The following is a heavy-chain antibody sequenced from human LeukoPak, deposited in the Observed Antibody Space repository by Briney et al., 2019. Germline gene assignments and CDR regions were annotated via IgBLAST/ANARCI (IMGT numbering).Heavy chain of an antibody. CDR1: GGSFSGYY. V-gene: IGHV4-34*01. Sequence: PSETLSLTCAVYGGSFSGYYWSWIRQPPGKGLEWIGEINHSGSTNYNPSLKSRVTISVDTSKNQFSLKLSSVTAADTAVYYCARSGILTGYYAWGQGTLVTVSS. CDR3: ARSGILTGYYA. J-gene: IGHJ5*02. CDR2: INHSGST. D-gene: IGHD3-9*01.